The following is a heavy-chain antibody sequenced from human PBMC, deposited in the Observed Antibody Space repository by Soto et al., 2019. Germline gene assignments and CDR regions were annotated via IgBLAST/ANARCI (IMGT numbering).Heavy chain of an antibody. D-gene: IGHD1-26*01. CDR1: GFIFSNYV. CDR2: ISDSGGTS. Sequence: EVQLVDSGGGLVQPGGSLRLSCAASGFIFSNYVMSWVRQAPGKGLEWVSSISDSGGTSYYADSVKGRFTISRDNSKNTLYLKMNSLRAEDTAIYYCAKRPRALLTFDDWGQGTLVTVSS. CDR3: AKRPRALLTFDD. V-gene: IGHV3-23*04. J-gene: IGHJ4*02.